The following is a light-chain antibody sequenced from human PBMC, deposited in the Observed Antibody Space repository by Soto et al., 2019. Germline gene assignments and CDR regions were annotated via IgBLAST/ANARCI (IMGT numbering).Light chain of an antibody. CDR1: SSDVGGYNY. J-gene: IGLJ1*01. CDR3: SSYTSSTTPYV. CDR2: DVS. Sequence: QSVLTHPASGSGAALRARTISCTGTSSDVGGYNYVSWYQRHPGKAPKLMILDVSNRPSGVSNRFSGSKSANTASLTISGLQAEDEADYFCSSYTSSTTPYVFGTGTKVTVL. V-gene: IGLV2-14*03.